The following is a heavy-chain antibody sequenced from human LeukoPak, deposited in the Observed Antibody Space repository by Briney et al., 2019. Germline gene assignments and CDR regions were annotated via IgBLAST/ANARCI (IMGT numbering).Heavy chain of an antibody. J-gene: IGHJ6*04. CDR3: ARGAVLRSFDWSKPPVRYYYYVMDV. CDR2: INHSGRT. CDR1: AGSLSGYY. D-gene: IGHD3-9*01. V-gene: IGHV4-34*04. Sequence: SETLSLTCAVYAGSLSGYYWSWIRQPPGKGLEWPGEINHSGRTNNNPSLRSHATLSVDTSKIQFALKLSSVTAADTDVYYCARGAVLRSFDWSKPPVRYYYYVMDVWGKGTTVTVSS.